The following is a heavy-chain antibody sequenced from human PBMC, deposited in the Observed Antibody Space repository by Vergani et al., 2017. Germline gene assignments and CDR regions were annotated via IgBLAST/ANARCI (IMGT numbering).Heavy chain of an antibody. Sequence: EVQLVESGGGVVRPGGSLRLSCAASGFTFDDYGMSWVRQAPGKGLEWVSGINWNGGSTGYADSVKGRFTISRDNAKNSLYLQMNSLRAEDTAVYYCARDFGGRLAVAGTGVDYWGQGTLVTVSS. J-gene: IGHJ4*02. CDR2: INWNGGST. CDR3: ARDFGGRLAVAGTGVDY. CDR1: GFTFDDYG. V-gene: IGHV3-20*04. D-gene: IGHD6-19*01.